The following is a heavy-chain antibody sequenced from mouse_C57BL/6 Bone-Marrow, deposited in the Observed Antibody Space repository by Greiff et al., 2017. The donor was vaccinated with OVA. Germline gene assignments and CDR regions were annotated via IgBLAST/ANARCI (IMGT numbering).Heavy chain of an antibody. CDR3: ARGLTGGGMDY. CDR2: IDPSDSYT. CDR1: GYTFTSYW. Sequence: QVQLQQPGAELVMPGASVKLSCKASGYTFTSYWMHWVKQRPGQGLEWIGEIDPSDSYTNYNQKFKGKSTLTVDKSSSTAYMQLSSLTSEDSAVYYCARGLTGGGMDYWGQGTSVTVSS. D-gene: IGHD4-1*01. V-gene: IGHV1-69*01. J-gene: IGHJ4*01.